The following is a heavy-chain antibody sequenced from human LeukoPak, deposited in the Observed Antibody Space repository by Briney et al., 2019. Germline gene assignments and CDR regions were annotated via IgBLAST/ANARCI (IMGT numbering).Heavy chain of an antibody. CDR1: GYTFIAYY. CDR3: ARARKPRVTVGIYGTTACYYYGIDV. Sequence: ASVSVSCMASGYTFIAYYMHWVRQAPGQGREWMGWIIPNSGRTNYAQKCQGRVTMTRDTSISTAYMELSRLRSDDTAVYYCARARKPRVTVGIYGTTACYYYGIDVWGQGTTVTVSS. D-gene: IGHD1-20*01. CDR2: IIPNSGRT. V-gene: IGHV1-2*02. J-gene: IGHJ6*02.